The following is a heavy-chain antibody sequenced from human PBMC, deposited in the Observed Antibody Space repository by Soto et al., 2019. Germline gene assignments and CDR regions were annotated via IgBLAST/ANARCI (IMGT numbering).Heavy chain of an antibody. D-gene: IGHD6-19*01. J-gene: IGHJ4*02. V-gene: IGHV5-51*01. CDR1: GYTFTSYW. CDR2: IYPDDSVT. CDR3: ARHGSLTSGWYDPFDY. Sequence: PGESLKISCHGSGYTFTSYWIGWARQMPGKGLEWMGIIYPDDSVTRYSPSFRGQVTMSADKSINTAYLQWSSLKASDTAMYYCARHGSLTSGWYDPFDYWGQGTLVTVSS.